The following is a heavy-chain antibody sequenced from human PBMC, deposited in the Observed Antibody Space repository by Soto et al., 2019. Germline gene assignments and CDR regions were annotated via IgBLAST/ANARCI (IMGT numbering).Heavy chain of an antibody. CDR3: ARVRLGSSRSSDY. CDR1: GFTFSSYA. Sequence: PGGSLRLSCAASGFTFSSYAMHWVRQAPGKGLERVAVISYDGSSKYYADSVKGRFTISRDNSKNTLYLQMNSLRAEDTAVYYCARVRLGSSRSSDYWGQGILVTVSS. D-gene: IGHD6-19*01. CDR2: ISYDGSSK. J-gene: IGHJ4*02. V-gene: IGHV3-30-3*01.